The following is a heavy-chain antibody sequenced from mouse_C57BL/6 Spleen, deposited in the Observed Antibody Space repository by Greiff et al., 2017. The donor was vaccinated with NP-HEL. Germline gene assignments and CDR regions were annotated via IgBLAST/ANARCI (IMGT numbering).Heavy chain of an antibody. CDR2: INPSTGGT. Sequence: VQLQQSGPELVKPGASVKISCKASGYSFTGYYMHWVKQSSEKSLEWIGEINPSTGGTSYNQKFKGKATLTVDKSSSTAYMQLKSLTSEDSDVYYCATTSYYFDYWGQGTTLTVAS. D-gene: IGHD2-12*01. CDR1: GYSFTGYY. V-gene: IGHV1-43*01. CDR3: ATTSYYFDY. J-gene: IGHJ2*01.